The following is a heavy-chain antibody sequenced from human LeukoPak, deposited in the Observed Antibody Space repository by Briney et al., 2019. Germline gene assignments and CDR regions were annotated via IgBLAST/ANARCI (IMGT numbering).Heavy chain of an antibody. CDR3: SRARAAIVRGEGIFDY. J-gene: IGHJ4*02. V-gene: IGHV3-30*03. CDR2: ISYDGSNK. Sequence: PGRALRLSCAASGFTFNRYGMHWVRQAPGKGLEGVAVISYDGSNKYYAASVQGRFTISRHNSKNTLYLPMNRPRADDHAVYYWSRARAAIVRGEGIFDYWGQGTLVTVSS. D-gene: IGHD3-10*01. CDR1: GFTFNRYG.